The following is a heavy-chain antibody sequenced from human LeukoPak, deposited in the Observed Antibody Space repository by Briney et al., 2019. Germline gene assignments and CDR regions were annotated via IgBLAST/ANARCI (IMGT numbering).Heavy chain of an antibody. CDR2: INPSGGST. D-gene: IGHD3-22*01. CDR1: GYTFTSYY. V-gene: IGHV1-46*01. J-gene: IGHJ4*02. CDR3: AREKSYYDSSGYLKGIDY. Sequence: GASVKVSCKASGYTFTSYYMHWVRQAPGQGLEWMGIINPSGGSTSYAQKFQGRVTMTRDTSTSTVYMELSSLRSEDTAVYYCAREKSYYDSSGYLKGIDYWGQGTLVTVSS.